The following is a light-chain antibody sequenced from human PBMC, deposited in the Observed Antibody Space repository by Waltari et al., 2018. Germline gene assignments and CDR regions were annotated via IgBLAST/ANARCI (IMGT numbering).Light chain of an antibody. CDR2: GAS. CDR1: QGISTW. J-gene: IGKJ1*01. Sequence: DIQMIQSPSSVSASVGYRVTITCRASQGISTWLAWYQQKPGKGPKVLIYGASTLLTGVPSRFSGSGSGTEFTLTISGLQPEDFATYFCQQGNSFPPTFGQGTRVEV. V-gene: IGKV1-12*01. CDR3: QQGNSFPPT.